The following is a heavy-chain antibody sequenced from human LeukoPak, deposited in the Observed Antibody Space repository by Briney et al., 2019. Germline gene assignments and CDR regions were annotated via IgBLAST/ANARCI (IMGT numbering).Heavy chain of an antibody. CDR1: GYTSPGYY. J-gene: IGHJ4*02. V-gene: IGHV1-46*01. D-gene: IGHD6-6*01. CDR2: INPSGGST. Sequence: ASVKVSSLEPGYTSPGYYMRWVRQAPGQGVEWMGIINPSGGSTSYAQKFQSRGTITRDTTTSTVFMELSSLRSEDTAVYYCARALRVRHSSYRYYFHYWGQGSLVTVSS. CDR3: ARALRVRHSSYRYYFHY.